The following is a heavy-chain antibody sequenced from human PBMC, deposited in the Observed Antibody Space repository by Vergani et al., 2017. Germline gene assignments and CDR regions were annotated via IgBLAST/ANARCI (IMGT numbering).Heavy chain of an antibody. J-gene: IGHJ4*02. D-gene: IGHD6-19*01. V-gene: IGHV1-69*13. CDR3: ARERSKNGAWLVDLPHGPHYFDY. CDR2: IIPIFGTA. CDR1: GYTFTSYG. Sequence: QVQLVQSGAEVKKPGASVKVSCKASGYTFTSYGISWVRQAPGQGLEWMGRIIPIFGTANYAQKFQGRVTITADESTSTAYMELSSLRSEDTAVYYCARERSKNGAWLVDLPHGPHYFDYWGQGTLVTVSS.